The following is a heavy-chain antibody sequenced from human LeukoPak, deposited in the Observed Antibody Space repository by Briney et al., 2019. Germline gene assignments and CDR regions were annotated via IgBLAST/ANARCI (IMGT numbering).Heavy chain of an antibody. CDR1: GYTFTSYG. D-gene: IGHD1-7*01. J-gene: IGHJ6*03. V-gene: IGHV1-18*01. Sequence: GASVKVSCKASGYTFTSYGISWVRQAPGQGLEWMGWISAYNGNTNYAQKLQGRVTMTTDTSTSTAYMELRSLRSDDTAVYYCAKRRRLELLYYYYMDVWGKGTTVTVSS. CDR3: AKRRRLELLYYYYMDV. CDR2: ISAYNGNT.